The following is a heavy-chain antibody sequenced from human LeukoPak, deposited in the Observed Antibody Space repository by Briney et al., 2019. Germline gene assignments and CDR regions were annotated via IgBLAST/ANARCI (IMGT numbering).Heavy chain of an antibody. J-gene: IGHJ4*02. D-gene: IGHD6-19*01. Sequence: GGSMRLSCAASGFIFTDNWMHWVRQGPGKELVWVARIRGDGRATTYADSVKGRFTISRDNAMNTVFLQMKSLRAEDTGTYYCARFYFPEEHDRAWYEAHWGQGVLVTVSS. CDR3: ARFYFPEEHDRAWYEAH. CDR1: GFIFTDNW. CDR2: IRGDGRAT. V-gene: IGHV3-74*03.